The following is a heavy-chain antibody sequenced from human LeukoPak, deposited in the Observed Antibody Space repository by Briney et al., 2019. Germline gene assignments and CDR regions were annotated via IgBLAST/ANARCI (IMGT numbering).Heavy chain of an antibody. CDR2: IKQDGSEK. J-gene: IGHJ5*02. V-gene: IGHV3-7*03. CDR3: AKDDNYIRFLS. CDR1: GFTFSSYW. D-gene: IGHD3-16*01. Sequence: SGGSLRLSCAASGFTFSSYWMSWVRQAPGKGLEWVANIKQDGSEKYYVDSVKGRFTISRDNSKNTLYLQMNSLRAEDTAVYYCAKDDNYIRFLSWGQGTLVTVSS.